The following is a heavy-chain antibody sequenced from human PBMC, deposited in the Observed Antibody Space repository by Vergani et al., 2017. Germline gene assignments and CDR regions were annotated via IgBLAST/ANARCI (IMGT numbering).Heavy chain of an antibody. D-gene: IGHD3-16*02. CDR3: AAVIQRRYYYMDV. V-gene: IGHV1-58*01. CDR2: IVVGSGNT. J-gene: IGHJ6*03. CDR1: GFTFTSSA. Sequence: QMQLVQSGPEVKKPGTSVKVSCKASGFTFTSSAVQWVRQARGQRLEWIGWIVVGSGNTNYAQKFQERVTITRDMSTSTAYMELSSLRSEDTAVYYCAAVIQRRYYYMDVWGKGTTVTVSS.